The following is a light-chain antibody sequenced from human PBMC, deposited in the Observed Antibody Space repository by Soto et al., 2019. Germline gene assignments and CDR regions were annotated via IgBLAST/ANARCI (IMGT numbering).Light chain of an antibody. Sequence: QSVLTQPASVSGSPGQSIIISCTGTSSDIGSYNFVSWYQQYPGKAPKLMIYEVSKRPSGVSYRFSGSKSGNTASLTISGLQTEDEADYYCCTYAGSIPVVFGGGTKLTVL. V-gene: IGLV2-23*02. CDR1: SSDIGSYNF. CDR3: CTYAGSIPVV. J-gene: IGLJ2*01. CDR2: EVS.